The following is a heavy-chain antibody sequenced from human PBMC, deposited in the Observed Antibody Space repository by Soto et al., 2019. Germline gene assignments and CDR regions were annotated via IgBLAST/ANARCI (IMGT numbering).Heavy chain of an antibody. V-gene: IGHV4-34*01. D-gene: IGHD3-16*02. CDR2: INHSGST. Sequence: QVQLQQWGAGLLKPSETLSLTCAVSSGSFSDYSWTWIRQPPGKGLEYIGEINHSGSTNYNPALKSQITISVDTSKNQFSLKLGSVTAADTAVYYCARVSLNSVKEYIWGTFRTFYYYYMDVWGKGTTVTVSS. CDR1: SGSFSDYS. CDR3: ARVSLNSVKEYIWGTFRTFYYYYMDV. J-gene: IGHJ6*03.